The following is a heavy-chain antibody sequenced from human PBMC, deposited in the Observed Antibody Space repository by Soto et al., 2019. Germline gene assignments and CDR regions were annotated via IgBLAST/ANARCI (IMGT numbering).Heavy chain of an antibody. CDR3: ASRQNGEYRNSDFFDS. J-gene: IGHJ4*02. V-gene: IGHV4-39*02. CDR1: GASISSDNYY. CDR2: FYYSGNI. D-gene: IGHD3-10*01. Sequence: QPQLQESDPGLMKPSETLSLTCTVSGASISSDNYYWGWIRQPPGKGLEWIGTFYYSGNIYYNPSLRSRVTLSVDTSKNRLSLRLTSVTAADTAIYYCASRQNGEYRNSDFFDSWGQGTLVTVSS.